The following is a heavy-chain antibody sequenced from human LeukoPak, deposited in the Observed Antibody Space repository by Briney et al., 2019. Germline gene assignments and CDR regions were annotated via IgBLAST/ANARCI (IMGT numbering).Heavy chain of an antibody. CDR2: INPSGGST. V-gene: IGHV1-46*01. CDR1: GYTFTSYY. Sequence: GASVKVSCKASGYTFTSYYMRWVRQAPGQGLEWMGIINPSGGSTSYAQKFQGRITMTRDTSTSTVYMELSSLRSEDTAVYYCARADQLTRYYFDYWGQGTLVTVSS. J-gene: IGHJ4*02. CDR3: ARADQLTRYYFDY. D-gene: IGHD2-2*01.